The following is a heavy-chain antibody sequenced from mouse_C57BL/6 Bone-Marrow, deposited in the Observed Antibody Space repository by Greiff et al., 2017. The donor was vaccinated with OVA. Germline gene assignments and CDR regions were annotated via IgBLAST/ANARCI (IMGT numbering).Heavy chain of an antibody. CDR2: IYPGAGDT. V-gene: IGHV1-82*01. J-gene: IGHJ2*01. Sequence: VQLVESGPELVKPGASVKISCKASGYAFSSSWMNWVKQRPGKGLEWIGRIYPGAGDTNYNGKFKGKATLTVDKSSSTAYMQLSSLTSEDAAVYFCTRSWTPVPFGCWGHGATLTVSS. CDR3: TRSWTPVPFGC. CDR1: GYAFSSSW.